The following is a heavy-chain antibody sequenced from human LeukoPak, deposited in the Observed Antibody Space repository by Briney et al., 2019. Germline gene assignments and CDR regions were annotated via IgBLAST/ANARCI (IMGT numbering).Heavy chain of an antibody. CDR1: GFTFSSYW. CDR2: IDSDGSNT. D-gene: IGHD6-13*01. Sequence: QPGGSLRLSCAASGFTFSSYWMHWVRQAPGKGLVWVSRIDSDGSNTNYADSVKGRFTISKDNSKNTVYLQMSSLRVDDTAVYYCAKAASSSWPSYYYGMDVWGQGTTVTVSS. CDR3: AKAASSSWPSYYYGMDV. J-gene: IGHJ6*02. V-gene: IGHV3-74*01.